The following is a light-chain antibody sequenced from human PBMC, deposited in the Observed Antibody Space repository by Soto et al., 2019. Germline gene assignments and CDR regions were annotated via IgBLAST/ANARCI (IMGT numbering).Light chain of an antibody. V-gene: IGLV1-44*01. Sequence: QSVLTQPPSASGTPGQRVTISCSGSSSNIGSSAVNWYQHIPGTAPKLLIHSNSQRPSGVPDRFSGSKSGTSASLAISGLQSEDEADYYCAAWDGSLSAVLFGGGTKLTVL. CDR2: SNS. CDR1: SSNIGSSA. CDR3: AAWDGSLSAVL. J-gene: IGLJ2*01.